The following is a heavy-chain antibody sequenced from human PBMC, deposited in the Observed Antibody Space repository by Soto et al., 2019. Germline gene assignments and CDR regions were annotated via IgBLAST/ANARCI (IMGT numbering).Heavy chain of an antibody. J-gene: IGHJ4*02. Sequence: ASVKVSCKASGYTFTSYAMHWVRQAPGQRLEWMGWINAGNGNTKYSQKFQGRVTITRDTSASTAYMELSSLRSEDTAVYYCARWSVAGTGTFDYWGQGTLVTRLL. V-gene: IGHV1-3*01. CDR1: GYTFTSYA. CDR3: ARWSVAGTGTFDY. CDR2: INAGNGNT. D-gene: IGHD6-19*01.